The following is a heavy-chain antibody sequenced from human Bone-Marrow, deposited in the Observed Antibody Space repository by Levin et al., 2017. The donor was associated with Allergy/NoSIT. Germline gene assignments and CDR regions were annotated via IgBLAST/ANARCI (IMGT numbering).Heavy chain of an antibody. D-gene: IGHD3-22*01. CDR1: GFTFSSYW. CDR2: IKQDGSEK. Sequence: ETLSLTCAASGFTFSSYWMSWVRQAPGKGLEWVANIKQDGSEKYYVDSVKGRFTISRDNAKNSLYLQMNSLRAEDTAVYYCARDTYVDSSGYHYYYYYGMDVWGQGTTVTVSS. V-gene: IGHV3-7*01. J-gene: IGHJ6*02. CDR3: ARDTYVDSSGYHYYYYYGMDV.